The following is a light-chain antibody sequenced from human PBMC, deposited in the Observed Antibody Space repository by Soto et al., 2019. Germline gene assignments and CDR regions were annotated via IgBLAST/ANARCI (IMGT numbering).Light chain of an antibody. CDR3: SSYAGSNNSL. CDR2: EVS. J-gene: IGLJ2*01. V-gene: IGLV2-8*01. CDR1: SSDVGGYNY. Sequence: QSVLTQPPSASGSPGQSVTISCTGTSSDVGGYNYVSWYQQHPGKAPKLMIYEVSKRPSGVPDRFSGSKSGNTASLTVSGLQAEVEADYYCSSYAGSNNSLFGGGTKLTVL.